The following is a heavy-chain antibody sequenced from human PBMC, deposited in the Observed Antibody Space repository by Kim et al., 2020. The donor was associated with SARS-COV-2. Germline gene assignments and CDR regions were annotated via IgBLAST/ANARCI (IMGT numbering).Heavy chain of an antibody. Sequence: EEYYVDSVKGRSTTSRDNARNLLFLQMSSLRGEDTAMYVCARMTRGPEWTYWGQGTLITVSS. J-gene: IGHJ4*02. V-gene: IGHV3-7*03. CDR2: EE. CDR3: ARMTRGPEWTY. D-gene: IGHD2-8*01.